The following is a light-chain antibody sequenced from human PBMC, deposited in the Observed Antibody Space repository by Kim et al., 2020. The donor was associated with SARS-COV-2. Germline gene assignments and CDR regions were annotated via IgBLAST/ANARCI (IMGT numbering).Light chain of an antibody. V-gene: IGLV3-25*03. CDR3: QSADSSGTYV. J-gene: IGLJ1*01. Sequence: VSPGQTARITCSGDALPKQYAYWYQQKPGQAPVLVIYRDSERPSGIPERFSGSSSGSTVTLTISGVQAEDEADYYCQSADSSGTYVFGTGTKVTVL. CDR2: RDS. CDR1: ALPKQY.